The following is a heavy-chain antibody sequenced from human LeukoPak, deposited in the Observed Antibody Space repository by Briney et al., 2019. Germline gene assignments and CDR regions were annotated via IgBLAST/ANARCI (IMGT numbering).Heavy chain of an antibody. CDR2: MNPNSGNT. D-gene: IGHD2-2*01. V-gene: IGHV1-8*03. J-gene: IGHJ4*02. CDR1: GYTFTSYD. Sequence: GASVKVSCKASGYTFTSYDINWVRQATGQGLEWMGWMNPNSGNTGYAQKFQGRVTITRNTSISTAYMELSSLRSEDTAVYYCARGHNCSSTSCPYYFDYWGQETLVTVSS. CDR3: ARGHNCSSTSCPYYFDY.